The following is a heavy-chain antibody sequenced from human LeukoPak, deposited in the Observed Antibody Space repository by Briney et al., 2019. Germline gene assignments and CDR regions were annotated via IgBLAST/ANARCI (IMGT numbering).Heavy chain of an antibody. CDR3: ARGVGNMVQKKGRPPYFDY. CDR1: GYTFTGYY. V-gene: IGHV1-8*02. Sequence: ASVKVSCKASGYTFTGYYMHWVRQAPGQGLEWMGWMNPNSGNTGYAQKFQGRVTMTRNTSISTAYMELSSLRSEDTAVYYCARGVGNMVQKKGRPPYFDYWGQGTLVTVSS. J-gene: IGHJ4*02. D-gene: IGHD4/OR15-4a*01. CDR2: MNPNSGNT.